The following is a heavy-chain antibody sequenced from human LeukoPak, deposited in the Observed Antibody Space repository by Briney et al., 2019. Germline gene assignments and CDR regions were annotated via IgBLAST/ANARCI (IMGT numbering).Heavy chain of an antibody. Sequence: GGSLRLSCAASGFTVSSNYMSWVRQAPGKGLEWVGFIRSKAYGGTTEYAASVKGRFTSSRDDSKSSAYPQMHSLKTEDTAVYYCTRLGQHLNADYWGQGTLVSVSS. V-gene: IGHV3-49*04. CDR3: TRLGQHLNADY. D-gene: IGHD6-13*01. CDR2: IRSKAYGGTT. J-gene: IGHJ4*02. CDR1: GFTVSSNY.